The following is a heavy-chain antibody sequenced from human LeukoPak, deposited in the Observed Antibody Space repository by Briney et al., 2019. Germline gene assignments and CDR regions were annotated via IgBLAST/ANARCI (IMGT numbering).Heavy chain of an antibody. D-gene: IGHD2-2*01. V-gene: IGHV1-46*01. CDR3: ARDSTTSSLADP. J-gene: IGHJ5*02. Sequence: ASVKVSCKASGYTFTNYYLHWVRQAPGQGLEWMGIIHPSGGSTAYAQKFQGRVTMTRDTSTSTVYMELSSQRSEDTAVYYCARDSTTSSLADPWGQGTLVTVSS. CDR1: GYTFTNYY. CDR2: IHPSGGST.